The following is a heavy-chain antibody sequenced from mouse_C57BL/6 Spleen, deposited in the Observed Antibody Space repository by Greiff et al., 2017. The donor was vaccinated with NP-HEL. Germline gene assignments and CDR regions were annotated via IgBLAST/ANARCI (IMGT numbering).Heavy chain of an antibody. CDR1: GYSFTDYN. Sequence: VQLQQSGPELVKPGASVKISCKASGYSFTDYNMNWVKQSNGKSLEWIGVINPNYGTTSYKQKFKGKATLTVDQSSRTAYMQLNSLTSEDTAVYSCARDDYFASSSFDDWGQGTTLTVSS. CDR3: ARDDYFASSSFDD. V-gene: IGHV1-39*01. J-gene: IGHJ2*01. D-gene: IGHD1-1*01. CDR2: INPNYGTT.